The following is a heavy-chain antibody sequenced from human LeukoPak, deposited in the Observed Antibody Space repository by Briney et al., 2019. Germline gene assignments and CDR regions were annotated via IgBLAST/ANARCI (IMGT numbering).Heavy chain of an antibody. CDR1: GGSISSYY. J-gene: IGHJ4*02. CDR2: IYTSGST. D-gene: IGHD6-19*01. Sequence: SETLSLTCTVSGGSISSYYWSWIRQPPGKGLEWIGYIYTSGSTNYNPSLKSRVTISVDTCKNQFSLKLSSVTAADTAVYYCARSSLYSSGLFDYWGQGTLVTVSS. V-gene: IGHV4-4*09. CDR3: ARSSLYSSGLFDY.